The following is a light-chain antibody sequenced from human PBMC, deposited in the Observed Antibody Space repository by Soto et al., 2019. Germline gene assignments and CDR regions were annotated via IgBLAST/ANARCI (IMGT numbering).Light chain of an antibody. J-gene: IGKJ5*01. Sequence: EIVLTQSPATLSLSPGERATLSCRASQSVSSYLAWYQQKPGQAPRLLIYGASNRPTGIPLRFSGSGSGTDFTLTISSLEPEDFAVYYCQQRSNWPPITFGQGTRLESK. V-gene: IGKV3-11*01. CDR2: GAS. CDR1: QSVSSY. CDR3: QQRSNWPPIT.